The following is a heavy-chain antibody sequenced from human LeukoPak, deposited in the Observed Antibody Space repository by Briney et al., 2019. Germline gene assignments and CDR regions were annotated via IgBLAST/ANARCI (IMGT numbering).Heavy chain of an antibody. Sequence: ASVKVACKASGYSFINSGISWVRQAPGQGLEWMGWISTYNANTKYAQNLQGRVTMTTDTSTSTAYMELRGLRSDDTAVYYCVRDHNWNPLVYWGQGTLVTVSS. CDR2: ISTYNANT. J-gene: IGHJ4*02. CDR3: VRDHNWNPLVY. D-gene: IGHD1-20*01. V-gene: IGHV1-18*01. CDR1: GYSFINSG.